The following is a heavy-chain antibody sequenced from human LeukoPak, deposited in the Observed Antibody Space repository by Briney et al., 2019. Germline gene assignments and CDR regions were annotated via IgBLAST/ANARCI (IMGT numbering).Heavy chain of an antibody. V-gene: IGHV4-59*01. CDR3: ARDRRVGATPYYFDY. CDR2: IYYSGST. J-gene: IGHJ4*02. Sequence: SETLSLTCTVSGGSISSYYWSWIRQPPGKGLEWIEYIYYSGSTNYNPSLKSRVTISVDTSKNQFSLKLSSVTAADTAVYYCARDRRVGATPYYFDYWGQGTLVTVSS. D-gene: IGHD1-26*01. CDR1: GGSISSYY.